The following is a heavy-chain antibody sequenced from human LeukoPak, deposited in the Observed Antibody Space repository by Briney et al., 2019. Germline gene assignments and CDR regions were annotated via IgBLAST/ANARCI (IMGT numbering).Heavy chain of an antibody. CDR3: ARASLSEIIAAEAFFGS. D-gene: IGHD6-13*01. CDR1: GFAFSSYS. J-gene: IGHJ4*02. CDR2: ISGSSTYI. Sequence: GGSLRLSCAASGFAFSSYSMNWVRQAPGKGLEWVSSISGSSTYIYSANSLKGRFSISRDNAKNSLYLQMNSLRAEDTAVYFCARASLSEIIAAEAFFGSWGQGTLVTVSS. V-gene: IGHV3-21*01.